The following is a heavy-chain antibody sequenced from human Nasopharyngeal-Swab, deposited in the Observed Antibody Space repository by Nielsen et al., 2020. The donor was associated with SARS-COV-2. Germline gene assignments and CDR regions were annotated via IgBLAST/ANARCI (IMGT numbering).Heavy chain of an antibody. CDR2: IYHSGST. J-gene: IGHJ4*02. CDR3: ARNIGHSPAPFEY. CDR1: GYSINSGYD. V-gene: IGHV4-38-2*01. D-gene: IGHD2/OR15-2a*01. Sequence: SETLSLTCSVSGYSINSGYDWGCIRQPPGKGLEWIGSIYHSGSTYYNPSLKRRGPISVDTSKNHLSLRLTSATAADTAVYYCARNIGHSPAPFEYWGQGTRVTVSS.